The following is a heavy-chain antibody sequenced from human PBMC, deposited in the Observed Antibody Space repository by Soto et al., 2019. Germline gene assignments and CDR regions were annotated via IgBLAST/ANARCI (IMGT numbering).Heavy chain of an antibody. V-gene: IGHV4-39*01. CDR1: GVSVSSSSDY. Sequence: QLHLQESGPGLVKPSETLSLTCTVAGVSVSSSSDYLGWVRQPPGKGLEWIGSVYYSGSTYYNPSIESRVTISVDKSKNQFSLKLMSLSAADTAVYYCGRLEGLATISYYFDYWGQGALVTVSS. CDR2: VYYSGST. D-gene: IGHD3-9*01. CDR3: GRLEGLATISYYFDY. J-gene: IGHJ4*02.